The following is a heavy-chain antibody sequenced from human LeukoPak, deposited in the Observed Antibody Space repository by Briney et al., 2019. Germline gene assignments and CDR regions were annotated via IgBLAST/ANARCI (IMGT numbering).Heavy chain of an antibody. CDR1: GYTLTELS. V-gene: IGHV1-24*01. J-gene: IGHJ4*02. CDR3: ATAPRQWLVLSVGQTFDY. CDR2: FDPEDGET. D-gene: IGHD6-19*01. Sequence: ASVKVSCKVSGYTLTELSMHWVRQAPGKGLEWMGGFDPEDGETIYAQKFQGRVTMTEDTSTDTAYMELSSLRSEDTAVYYCATAPRQWLVLSVGQTFDYWGQGTVVTVSS.